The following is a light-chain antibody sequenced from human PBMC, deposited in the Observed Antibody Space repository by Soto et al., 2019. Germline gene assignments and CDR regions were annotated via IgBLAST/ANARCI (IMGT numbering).Light chain of an antibody. J-gene: IGLJ3*02. CDR2: LEGSGSY. CDR3: ETWDSNLRV. V-gene: IGLV4-60*02. Sequence: QAVVTQSSSASASLGSSVKLTCTLSSGHSSYIIAWHQQQPGKAPRYLMKLEGSGSYNKGSGVPDRFSGSSSGADRYLTISNLQFEDEADYYCETWDSNLRVSGGGTKLTVL. CDR1: SGHSSYI.